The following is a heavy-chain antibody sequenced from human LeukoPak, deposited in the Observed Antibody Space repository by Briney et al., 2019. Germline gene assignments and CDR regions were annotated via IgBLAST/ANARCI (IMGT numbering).Heavy chain of an antibody. CDR2: INPNSGGT. J-gene: IGHJ6*03. CDR1: GYTFTGYY. V-gene: IGHV1-2*02. D-gene: IGHD3-16*01. CDR3: ARHLRANYYYYYYMDV. Sequence: GASVKVSCKASGYTFTGYYMHWVRQAPGQGLEWMGWINPNSGGTNYAQKFQGRITMTRDTSISTAYMELSRLRSDDTAVYYCARHLRANYYYYYYMDVWGKGTTVTVSS.